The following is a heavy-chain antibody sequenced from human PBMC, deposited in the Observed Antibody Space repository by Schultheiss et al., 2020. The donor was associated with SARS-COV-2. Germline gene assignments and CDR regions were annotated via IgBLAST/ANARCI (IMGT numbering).Heavy chain of an antibody. V-gene: IGHV3-33*03. J-gene: IGHJ6*02. CDR3: AAREGLGYYGMDV. CDR2: IWYDGSNK. Sequence: GGSLRLSCAASGFTFSSYGMHWVRQAPGKGLEWVAVIWYDGSNKYYADSVKGRFTISRDNAKNSLYLQMNSLRAEDTAVYYCAAREGLGYYGMDVWGQGTTVTVSS. CDR1: GFTFSSYG. D-gene: IGHD1-26*01.